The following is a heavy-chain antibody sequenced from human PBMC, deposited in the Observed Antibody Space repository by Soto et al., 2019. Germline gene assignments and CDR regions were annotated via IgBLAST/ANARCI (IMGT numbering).Heavy chain of an antibody. Sequence: GGSLRLSCAASGFTFSSYSMNWVRQAPGKGLEWVSSISSSSSYTYYADSVKGRFTISRDNAKNSLYLQMNSLRAEDTAVYYCAREVGDQGYYYYYGMDVWGQGTTVTVSS. D-gene: IGHD1-26*01. CDR1: GFTFSSYS. J-gene: IGHJ6*02. CDR3: AREVGDQGYYYYYGMDV. V-gene: IGHV3-21*01. CDR2: ISSSSSYT.